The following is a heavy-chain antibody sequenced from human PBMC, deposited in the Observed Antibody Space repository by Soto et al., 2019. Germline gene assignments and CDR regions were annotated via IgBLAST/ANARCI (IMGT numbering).Heavy chain of an antibody. J-gene: IGHJ4*02. D-gene: IGHD6-13*01. CDR2: IYYSGST. Sequence: LSLTCTVPGGSISSYYWIWIRQPPGKGLEWIGHIYYSGSTNYNPSLRSRVTISVDTSKNQFSLKLSSVTAADTAVYYCARTLPPYSSTWYFDYWGQGTLVTVSS. V-gene: IGHV4-59*01. CDR3: ARTLPPYSSTWYFDY. CDR1: GGSISSYY.